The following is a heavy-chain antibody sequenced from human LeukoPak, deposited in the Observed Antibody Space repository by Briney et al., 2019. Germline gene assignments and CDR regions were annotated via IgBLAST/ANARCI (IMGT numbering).Heavy chain of an antibody. Sequence: PGGSLRLSCAASGFIFSRYWMHWVRQAPGKGLVWVSCIKSDGSSTSIADSAKGRFTISRDNAKNTVYLQMNSLRAEDTAIYYCVRDNRSYNFDYWGQGTLVTVSS. CDR3: VRDNRSYNFDY. D-gene: IGHD1-26*01. J-gene: IGHJ4*02. CDR1: GFIFSRYW. V-gene: IGHV3-74*01. CDR2: IKSDGSST.